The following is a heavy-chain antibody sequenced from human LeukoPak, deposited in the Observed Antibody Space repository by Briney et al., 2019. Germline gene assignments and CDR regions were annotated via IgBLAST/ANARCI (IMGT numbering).Heavy chain of an antibody. D-gene: IGHD6-6*01. CDR3: ARDGGWGFDSSSLGPDAFDI. CDR2: INPSGGST. CDR1: GGTFSSYA. Sequence: ASVKVSCKASGGTFSSYAISWVRQAPGQGLEWMGIINPSGGSTSYAQKFQGRVTMTRDMSTSTVYMELSSLRSEDTAVYYCARDGGWGFDSSSLGPDAFDIWGQGTMVTVSS. J-gene: IGHJ3*02. V-gene: IGHV1-46*01.